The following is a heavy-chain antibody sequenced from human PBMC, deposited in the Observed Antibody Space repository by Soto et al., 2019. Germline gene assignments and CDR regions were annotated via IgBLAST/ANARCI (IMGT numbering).Heavy chain of an antibody. V-gene: IGHV3-7*05. Sequence: EVQLVESGGGLVQPGGSLRLSCAASGFTFSSYWMSWVRQAPGKGLEWVANIKQDGSEKYDVDSVKGRFTISRDNAKNSLYLQMNILRAEDTAVYYCARDRIVVVPAALXYYCYGMDVWGQGTTVTVSS. J-gene: IGHJ6*02. D-gene: IGHD2-2*01. CDR1: GFTFSSYW. CDR3: ARDRIVVVPAALXYYCYGMDV. CDR2: IKQDGSEK.